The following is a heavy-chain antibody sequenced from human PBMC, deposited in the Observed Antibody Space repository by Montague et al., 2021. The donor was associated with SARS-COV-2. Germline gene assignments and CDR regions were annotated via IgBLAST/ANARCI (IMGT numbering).Heavy chain of an antibody. CDR2: IYYGGST. CDR1: GGSISSYY. V-gene: IGHV4-59*08. D-gene: IGHD5-24*01. CDR3: ARLRRPDGYSYWFGP. J-gene: IGHJ5*02. Sequence: SETLSLTCTVSGGSISSYYWSWIRQPPGKGLEWIGYIYYGGSTNYSPSFKGRVIMSVNTSNNQFSLRLTSVTAADTAVYYCARLRRPDGYSYWFGPWGQGTLVTASS.